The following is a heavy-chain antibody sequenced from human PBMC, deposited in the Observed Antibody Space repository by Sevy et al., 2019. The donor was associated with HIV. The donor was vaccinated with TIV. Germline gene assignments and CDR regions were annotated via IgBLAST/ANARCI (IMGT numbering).Heavy chain of an antibody. D-gene: IGHD6-19*01. J-gene: IGHJ6*02. CDR3: ARFGVAGRRAPRETYYYYGMDV. CDR1: GYTFTSYG. V-gene: IGHV1-18*01. Sequence: ASVKVSCKASGYTFTSYGISWVRQAPGQGLEWMGWISAYNGNTNYAQKLQGRVTMTTDTSTSTAYMELRSLRSDDTAVDYCARFGVAGRRAPRETYYYYGMDVWGQGTTVTVSS. CDR2: ISAYNGNT.